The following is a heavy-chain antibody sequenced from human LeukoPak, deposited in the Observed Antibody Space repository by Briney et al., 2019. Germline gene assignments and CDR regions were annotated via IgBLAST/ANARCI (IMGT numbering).Heavy chain of an antibody. CDR1: GGSISSGGYY. CDR2: IYYSGST. J-gene: IGHJ4*02. V-gene: IGHV4-31*03. D-gene: IGHD2-2*01. CDR3: ARARFVVPAAMGFDY. Sequence: SQTLSLTCTVSGGSISSGGYYWSWTRQHPGKGLEWIGYIYYSGSTNYNPSLKSRVTISVDTSKNQFSLKLSSVTAADTAVYYCARARFVVPAAMGFDYWGQGTLVTVSS.